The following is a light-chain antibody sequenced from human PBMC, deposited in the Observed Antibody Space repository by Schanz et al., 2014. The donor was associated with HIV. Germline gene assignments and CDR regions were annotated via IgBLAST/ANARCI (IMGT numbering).Light chain of an antibody. V-gene: IGKV3-15*01. J-gene: IGKJ2*01. CDR1: QSVSSN. CDR2: DAS. Sequence: EIVLTQSPGTLSVSPGERATLSCRASQSVSSNLAWYQQKPGQAPRLLIYDASTRATGIPGRFSGSGSGTEFTLTISSLQPADFATYYCQQYNDGSYTFGQGTKLEIK. CDR3: QQYNDGSYT.